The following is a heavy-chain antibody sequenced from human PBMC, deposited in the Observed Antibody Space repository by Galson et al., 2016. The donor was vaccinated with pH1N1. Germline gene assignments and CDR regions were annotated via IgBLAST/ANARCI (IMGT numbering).Heavy chain of an antibody. CDR1: GFSLSSHGEG. CDR3: AHRPGGGSFDF. D-gene: IGHD3-16*01. Sequence: PALVKPTQTLTLTCTVSGFSLSSHGEGVAWIRQSPGKALEWLALIFWDDAARYSPFLKSRLTIAKDTSKNQVVLTMTNMGPVDTGTYYCAHRPGGGSFDFWGQGSLVTVSS. V-gene: IGHV2-5*02. CDR2: IFWDDAA. J-gene: IGHJ4*02.